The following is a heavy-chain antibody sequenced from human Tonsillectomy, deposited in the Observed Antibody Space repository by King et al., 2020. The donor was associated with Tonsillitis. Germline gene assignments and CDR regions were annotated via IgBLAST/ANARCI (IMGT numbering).Heavy chain of an antibody. V-gene: IGHV3-30*15. D-gene: IGHD6-19*01. CDR2: ISHDGNRK. CDR1: GLTVSASI. Sequence: VQLVESGGGVVQPGGSLRLSCAASGLTVSASIIHWVRQAPGKGLEWGALISHDGNRKNYAGTMKGRFTISGDNSQNTVYLQMSSLRGEDTAVYYCAREAYSSGRCGIFDIWGQGTKVTVSS. J-gene: IGHJ3*02. CDR3: AREAYSSGRCGIFDI.